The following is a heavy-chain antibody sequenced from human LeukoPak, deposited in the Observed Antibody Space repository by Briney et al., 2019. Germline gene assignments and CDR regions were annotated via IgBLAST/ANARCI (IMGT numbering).Heavy chain of an antibody. CDR1: SGSLSGYY. Sequence: KRSETLSVTRAVYSGSLSGYYWRWIRHPPGKGLEWIGEINHSGSTNYNPSRKGRVTISVDTSKNHFSLNLSSVTAEDTAVYYWARHWTYYDYVWGSYCAYYIDYWGQGTLVTVSS. J-gene: IGHJ4*02. CDR2: INHSGST. V-gene: IGHV4-34*01. D-gene: IGHD3-16*01. CDR3: ARHWTYYDYVWGSYCAYYIDY.